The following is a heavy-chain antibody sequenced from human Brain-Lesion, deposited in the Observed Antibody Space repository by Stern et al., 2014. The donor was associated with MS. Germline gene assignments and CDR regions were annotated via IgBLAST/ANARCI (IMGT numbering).Heavy chain of an antibody. CDR2: IFYTGST. CDR1: GGSIGRSSYY. D-gene: IGHD6-19*01. V-gene: IGHV4-39*02. Sequence: QMQLVQSGPGLVKPSETLSLTCTVSGGSIGRSSYYWGWIRQPPGKGLEWIGNIFYTGSTFYDPSLKSRVTISVDTSNNHFSLSLNSVPAADTAVYYCARGAGVFDSWGQGTLVTVSP. J-gene: IGHJ4*02. CDR3: ARGAGVFDS.